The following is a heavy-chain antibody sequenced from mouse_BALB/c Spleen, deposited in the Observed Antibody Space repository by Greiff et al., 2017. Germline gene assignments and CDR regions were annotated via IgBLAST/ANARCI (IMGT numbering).Heavy chain of an antibody. J-gene: IGHJ4*01. CDR1: GYTFTSYT. CDR2: INPSSGYT. D-gene: IGHD2-1*01. CDR3: ARYYYGNYYAMDY. Sequence: VQLQQSAAELARPGASVKMSCKASGYTFTSYTMHWVKQRPGQGLEWIGYINPSSGYTEYNQKFKDKTTLTADKSSSTAYMQLSSLTSEDSAVYYCARYYYGNYYAMDYWGQGTSVTVSS. V-gene: IGHV1-4*02.